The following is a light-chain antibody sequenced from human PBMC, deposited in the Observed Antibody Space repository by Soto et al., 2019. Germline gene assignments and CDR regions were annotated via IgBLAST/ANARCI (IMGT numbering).Light chain of an antibody. J-gene: IGKJ1*01. CDR2: ATS. CDR1: QNIRSY. Sequence: DIQMTQSPSSLSASVGDRVTITCRASQNIRSYLNWYQQKPAKAPQLLIYATSSLQTGVPSRFSASGSGTDFSLLISHLQPEDYATYYCQQGYSSRWTSGRGTKVEI. V-gene: IGKV1-39*01. CDR3: QQGYSSRWT.